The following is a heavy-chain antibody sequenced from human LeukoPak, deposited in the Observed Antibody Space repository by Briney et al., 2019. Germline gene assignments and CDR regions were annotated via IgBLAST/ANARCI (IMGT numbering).Heavy chain of an antibody. CDR1: GFTFSDYY. D-gene: IGHD6-13*01. Sequence: PGGSLRLSCAASGFTFSDYYMSWIRQTPGKGLEWVAATSSSDAGTYHADSVKGRFTISRDNSKNTLYFQMNSLRAEDTAVYYCARVSSSWHHYFDYWGQGTLVTVSS. CDR2: TSSSDAGT. J-gene: IGHJ4*02. CDR3: ARVSSSWHHYFDY. V-gene: IGHV3-23*01.